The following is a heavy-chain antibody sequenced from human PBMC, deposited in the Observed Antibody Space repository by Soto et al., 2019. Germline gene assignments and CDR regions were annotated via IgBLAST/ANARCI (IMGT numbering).Heavy chain of an antibody. CDR3: ATLPPRIVVVFTEMPT. D-gene: IGHD2-21*01. CDR1: GGSISSSSYY. J-gene: IGHJ5*02. CDR2: IYYSGST. Sequence: PSETLSLTCTVSGGSISSSSYYWGWIRQPPGKGLEWIGSIYYSGSTYYNPSLRSRVSISVDTSNNEFSLSLTSVTAADTAVYYCATLPPRIVVVFTEMPTWGQGILVTVSS. V-gene: IGHV4-39*07.